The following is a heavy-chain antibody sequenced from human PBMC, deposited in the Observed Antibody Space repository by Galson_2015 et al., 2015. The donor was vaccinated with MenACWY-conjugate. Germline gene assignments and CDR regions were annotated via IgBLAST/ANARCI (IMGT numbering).Heavy chain of an antibody. Sequence: PALVKPTQTLTLTCTFSGLSLSSHAELVGWVRQPPGKAPEWLAFVYWNDDNRSSPSLRSRLPITKDPSRNQVVLTMTNMDPADTSIFYCAYRTHVTSVDFWGQGTLVTVSS. CDR2: VYWNDDN. V-gene: IGHV2-5*01. CDR3: AYRTHVTSVDF. CDR1: GLSLSSHAEL. J-gene: IGHJ4*02. D-gene: IGHD2-21*02.